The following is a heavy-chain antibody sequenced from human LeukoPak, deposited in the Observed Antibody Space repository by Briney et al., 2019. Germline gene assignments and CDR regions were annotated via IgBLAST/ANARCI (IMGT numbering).Heavy chain of an antibody. CDR3: ARGFIAAAWDYMDV. Sequence: GGSLRLSCAASGFTFSSYSMNWVRQAPGKGRERVSSISSSSSYIYYADSVKGRFTIPRDNAKNTAYFRINLLIPEDTAVYYCARGFIAAAWDYMDVWGKGTTVTVSS. V-gene: IGHV3-21*01. J-gene: IGHJ6*03. D-gene: IGHD6-13*01. CDR1: GFTFSSYS. CDR2: ISSSSSYI.